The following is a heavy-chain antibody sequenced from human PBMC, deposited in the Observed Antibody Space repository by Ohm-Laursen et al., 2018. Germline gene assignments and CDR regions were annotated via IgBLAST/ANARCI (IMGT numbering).Heavy chain of an antibody. CDR2: INPNSGGT. CDR1: GYTFTGYY. Sequence: GASVKVSCKTSGYTFTGYYMHWVRQAPGQGLEWMGWINPNSGGTNYAQKFQGRVTMTRDTSISTAYMELSRLRADDTAVFYCARDPNTDAFDIWGQGTMVTVSS. V-gene: IGHV1-2*02. J-gene: IGHJ3*02. CDR3: ARDPNTDAFDI.